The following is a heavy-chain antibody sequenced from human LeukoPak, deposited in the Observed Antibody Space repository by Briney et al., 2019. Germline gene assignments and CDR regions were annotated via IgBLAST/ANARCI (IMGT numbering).Heavy chain of an antibody. CDR2: ISYDGSNK. D-gene: IGHD3-9*01. Sequence: GGSLRLSCAASGFTFSSYAMHWVRQALGKGLEWVAVISYDGSNKYYADSVKGRFTISRDNSKNTLYLQMNSLRAEDTAVYYCARDMNDILTGYSIHYYYYGMDVWGQGTTVTVSS. V-gene: IGHV3-30-3*01. CDR1: GFTFSSYA. J-gene: IGHJ6*02. CDR3: ARDMNDILTGYSIHYYYYGMDV.